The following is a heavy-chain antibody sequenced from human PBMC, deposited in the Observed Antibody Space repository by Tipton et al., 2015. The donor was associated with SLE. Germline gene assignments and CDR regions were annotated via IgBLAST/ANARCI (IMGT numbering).Heavy chain of an antibody. Sequence: TLSLTCAVSGGSISSGGYSWSWIRQPPGKGLEWIGYIYHSGSTYYNPSLKSRVTISVDTSKNQFSLKLTSVTAADTAVYYCARDRSSGWPGNWFDPWGQGTLVTVSS. CDR1: GGSISSGGYS. CDR3: ARDRSSGWPGNWFDP. D-gene: IGHD6-19*01. CDR2: IYHSGST. V-gene: IGHV4-30-2*01. J-gene: IGHJ5*02.